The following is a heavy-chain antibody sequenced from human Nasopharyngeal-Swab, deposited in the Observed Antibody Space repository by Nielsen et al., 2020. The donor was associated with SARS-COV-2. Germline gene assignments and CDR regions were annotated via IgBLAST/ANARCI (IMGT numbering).Heavy chain of an antibody. CDR3: AGSSFDYYYYYMDV. J-gene: IGHJ6*03. Sequence: ETLSLTCAASGFAVSSNYMSWVRQAPGKGLEWVSVIYSGGSTYYADSVKGRFTISRDNSKNTLYLQMNSLRAEDTAVYYCAGSSFDYYYYYMDVWGKGTTVTVSS. V-gene: IGHV3-66*01. D-gene: IGHD6-13*01. CDR1: GFAVSSNY. CDR2: IYSGGST.